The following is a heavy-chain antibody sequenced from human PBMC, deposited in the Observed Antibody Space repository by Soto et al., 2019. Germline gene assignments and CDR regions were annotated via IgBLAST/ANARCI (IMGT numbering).Heavy chain of an antibody. J-gene: IGHJ5*02. CDR1: GYSFTNYW. D-gene: IGHD6-13*01. V-gene: IGHV5-51*01. CDR2: IHPGDSDT. Sequence: GESLKISCQGSGYSFTNYWVGWVRQIPGRGLEWMGIIHPGDSDTRYSPFFQGQVTISADKSISSAYLQWSSLKASDTAMYYCARHNRYSSTWLEGWFDPWGQGTLVTGSS. CDR3: ARHNRYSSTWLEGWFDP.